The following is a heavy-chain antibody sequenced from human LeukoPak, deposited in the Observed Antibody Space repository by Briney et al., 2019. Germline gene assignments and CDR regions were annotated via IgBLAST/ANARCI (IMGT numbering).Heavy chain of an antibody. CDR3: ASSRVYGSHDY. CDR1: GFTFSSYT. J-gene: IGHJ4*02. Sequence: PGGSLRLSCTASGFTFSSYTMYWVRQAPGKGLEWVSAISGDGKNTYYAESMKGRFTLSRDNSKDTLYLQMNSLRAEDTAVYYCASSRVYGSHDYWGQGTLVTVSS. D-gene: IGHD3-10*01. V-gene: IGHV3-23*01. CDR2: ISGDGKNT.